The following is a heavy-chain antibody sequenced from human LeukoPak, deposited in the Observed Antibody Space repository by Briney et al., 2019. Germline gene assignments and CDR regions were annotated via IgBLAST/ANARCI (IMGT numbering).Heavy chain of an antibody. D-gene: IGHD3-10*01. CDR2: IWYDGSNK. CDR1: GFTFSSYG. Sequence: GRSLRLSCAASGFTFSSYGMHWVRQAPGKGLEWVAVIWYDGSNKYCADSVKGRFTISRDNSKNTLYLQMNSLRAEDTAVYYCARDRAVWFGELLAPALDYWGQGTLVTVSS. CDR3: ARDRAVWFGELLAPALDY. V-gene: IGHV3-33*01. J-gene: IGHJ4*02.